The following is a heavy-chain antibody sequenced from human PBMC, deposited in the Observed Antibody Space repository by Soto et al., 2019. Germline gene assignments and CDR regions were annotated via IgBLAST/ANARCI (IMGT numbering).Heavy chain of an antibody. D-gene: IGHD5-12*01. Sequence: EVPLVESGGGLVQPGGSLRLSCAASGFTFSRYAMYWVRQAPGKGLECVSTISSNGGTTDYANSVKGRFTISRDNSKNTLYLQMGSLRAEDMAVYYCARGHRDGYSFDPWGQGTLVTVSS. J-gene: IGHJ5*02. CDR2: ISSNGGTT. CDR3: ARGHRDGYSFDP. V-gene: IGHV3-64*01. CDR1: GFTFSRYA.